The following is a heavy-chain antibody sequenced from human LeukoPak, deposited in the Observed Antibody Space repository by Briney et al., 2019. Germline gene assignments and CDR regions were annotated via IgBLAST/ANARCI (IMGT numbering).Heavy chain of an antibody. CDR3: TRDLGSHPGF. J-gene: IGHJ4*02. D-gene: IGHD6-13*01. CDR1: GDSISSSNC. V-gene: IGHV4-39*07. Sequence: SETLSLTCTVSGDSISSSNCYWGWIRQPPGKGLEWIGEIFHSGSTNYNPSLKSRVTMSVAKSTNQFSLTLTSVTAADTAVYYCTRDLGSHPGFWGQGTLVTVSS. CDR2: IFHSGST.